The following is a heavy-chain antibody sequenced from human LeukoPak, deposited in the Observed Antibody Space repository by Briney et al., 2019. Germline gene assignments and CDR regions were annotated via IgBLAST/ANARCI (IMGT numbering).Heavy chain of an antibody. V-gene: IGHV3-74*01. J-gene: IGHJ3*02. CDR2: INSDGSST. Sequence: PGGSLRLSCAASGFTFSSYWMHWVRHAPGKGLVWVSRINSDGSSTSYADSVKGRFTISRDNAKNTLYLQMNSLRAEDTAVYYCARDLTRYWYDRQDAFDIWGQGTMVTVSS. CDR1: GFTFSSYW. D-gene: IGHD3-22*01. CDR3: ARDLTRYWYDRQDAFDI.